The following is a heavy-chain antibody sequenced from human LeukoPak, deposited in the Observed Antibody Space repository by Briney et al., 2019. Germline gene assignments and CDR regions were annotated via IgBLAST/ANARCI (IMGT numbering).Heavy chain of an antibody. V-gene: IGHV1-2*06. J-gene: IGHJ4*02. CDR2: INPNSGGT. CDR3: ASTVGVVQARFDY. Sequence: GASVKVSCKASGYTFTGYYMHWVRQAPGQGREWMGRINPNSGGTNYAQKFQGRVTMTRDTSISTAYMELSRLRSDDTAVYYCASTVGVVQARFDYWGQGTLVTVSS. CDR1: GYTFTGYY. D-gene: IGHD2-2*01.